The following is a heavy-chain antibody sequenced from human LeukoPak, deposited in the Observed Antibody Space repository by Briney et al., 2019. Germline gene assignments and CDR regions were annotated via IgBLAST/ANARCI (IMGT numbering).Heavy chain of an antibody. D-gene: IGHD3-3*01. CDR2: IYYSGST. CDR3: ARSPVLRFLEWLLLLDY. V-gene: IGHV4-39*01. CDR1: GGSISSRSYY. Sequence: SETLSLTCTVSGGSISSRSYYWGWIRQPPGKGLEWIGSIYYSGSTYYNPSLKSRVTISVDTSKNQFSLKLSSVTAADTAVYYCARSPVLRFLEWLLLLDYWGQGTLVTVSS. J-gene: IGHJ4*02.